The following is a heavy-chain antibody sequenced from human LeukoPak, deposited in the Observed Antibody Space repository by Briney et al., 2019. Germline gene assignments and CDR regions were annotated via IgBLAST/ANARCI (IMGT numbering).Heavy chain of an antibody. Sequence: SETLSLTCAVSGGPLTSYYWSWIRQPPGKGLEWIGFIYYRGSTYYNPSLKSRVTISVDTSKNQFSLKLSSVTAADTAVYYCARGVRGIPDYWGQGTLVTVSS. V-gene: IGHV4-59*08. CDR2: IYYRGST. CDR3: ARGVRGIPDY. CDR1: GGPLTSYY. D-gene: IGHD6-13*01. J-gene: IGHJ4*02.